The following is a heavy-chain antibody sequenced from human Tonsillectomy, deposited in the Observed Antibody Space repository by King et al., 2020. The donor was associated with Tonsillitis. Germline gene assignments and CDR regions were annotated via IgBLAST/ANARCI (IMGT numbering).Heavy chain of an antibody. J-gene: IGHJ4*02. CDR1: GFTFSSYS. Sequence: EVQLVESGGGLVKPGGSLRLSCAASGFTFSSYSMNWVRQAPGKGLEWVSSIGSSSNYIYYADSVKGRFTISRDNAKNSLYLQMNSLRAEDIAVYYCARDRIAAAGQDYCGQRALV. D-gene: IGHD6-13*01. CDR2: IGSSSNYI. V-gene: IGHV3-21*01. CDR3: ARDRIAAAGQDY.